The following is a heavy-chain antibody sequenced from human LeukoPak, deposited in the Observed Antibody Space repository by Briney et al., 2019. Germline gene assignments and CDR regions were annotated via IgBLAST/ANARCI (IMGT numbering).Heavy chain of an antibody. CDR2: IKQDGSEK. CDR3: ARDVHGGAFDY. V-gene: IGHV3-7*01. D-gene: IGHD4-23*01. CDR1: GFTFSSYW. Sequence: GGSLRLSCAASGFTFSSYWMSWVRQAPGKGLEWVANIKQDGSEKFYVDSVKGRFTISRDNAKNSLYLQMNSLRAEDTAVYYCARDVHGGAFDYWGQGTLVTVSS. J-gene: IGHJ4*02.